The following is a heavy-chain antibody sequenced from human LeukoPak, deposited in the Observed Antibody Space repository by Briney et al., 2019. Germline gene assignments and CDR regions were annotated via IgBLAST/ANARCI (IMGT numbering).Heavy chain of an antibody. D-gene: IGHD6-19*01. CDR2: ISSSSSYI. Sequence: PGGSPRLSCAASGFTFSSYSMNWVRQAPGKGLEWVSSISSSSSYIYYADSVKGRFTISRDNAKNSLYLQMNSLRAEDTAVYYCAREGGSGWYFDYWGQGTLVTVSS. CDR1: GFTFSSYS. J-gene: IGHJ4*02. CDR3: AREGGSGWYFDY. V-gene: IGHV3-21*01.